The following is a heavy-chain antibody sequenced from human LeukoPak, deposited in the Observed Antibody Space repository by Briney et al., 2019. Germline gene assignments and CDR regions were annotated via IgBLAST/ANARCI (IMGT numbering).Heavy chain of an antibody. CDR2: IYYSGST. Sequence: SETLSLTCTVSGASINSGDFFWSWIRQAPGQGLEWIGNIYYSGSTSSNPSLRSRTTLSVDTSKNEFSLRLRSVTAADTAVYYSARVGLDLRSSSVFDHWGQGTLVTVSS. D-gene: IGHD3-3*01. CDR1: GASINSGDFF. CDR3: ARVGLDLRSSSVFDH. J-gene: IGHJ4*02. V-gene: IGHV4-30-4*08.